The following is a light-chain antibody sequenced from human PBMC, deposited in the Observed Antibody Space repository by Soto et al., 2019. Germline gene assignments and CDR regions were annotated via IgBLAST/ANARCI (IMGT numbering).Light chain of an antibody. Sequence: DIQTTPSPSTLSPSVGDIVTTSFRASQSISSWLACYQQTPGKAPRLLIYKASSLESGVSSMFSGSGSGTEFTLTISSLQPNDFATYYCQQYNSYWTFGQGTKVEIK. J-gene: IGKJ1*01. CDR3: QQYNSYWT. CDR1: QSISSW. V-gene: IGKV1-5*03. CDR2: KAS.